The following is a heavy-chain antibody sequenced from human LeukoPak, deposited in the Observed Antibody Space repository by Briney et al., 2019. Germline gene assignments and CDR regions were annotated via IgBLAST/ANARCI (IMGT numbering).Heavy chain of an antibody. CDR3: ARVRLPPYYYYFYYMDV. V-gene: IGHV4-39*07. Sequence: TSETLSLTCTVSGGSISSGSYYWTWIRQPPGKGLEWIGEINHSGTTDYNPSLQSRVTISLDTSKNQFSLKVTSVTAADTAVYYCARVRLPPYYYYFYYMDVWGTGTTVTVSS. CDR1: GGSISSGSYY. J-gene: IGHJ6*03. CDR2: INHSGTT. D-gene: IGHD5-18*01.